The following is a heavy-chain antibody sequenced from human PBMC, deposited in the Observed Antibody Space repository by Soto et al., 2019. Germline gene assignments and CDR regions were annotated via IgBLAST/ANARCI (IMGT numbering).Heavy chain of an antibody. D-gene: IGHD2-15*01. CDR3: ARGGIGYCTGGSCYYTAFDI. CDR1: GFTFSSFW. Sequence: EVQLVESGGGLVQPGGSLRLSCAASGFTFSSFWMSWVRQAPGKRLEWLANIKEDGSEKYYVDSRKGRFTISRDNAKKSLYLQMNSLSVEDTAVYYCARGGIGYCTGGSCYYTAFDIWGQGSMVTVSA. CDR2: IKEDGSEK. V-gene: IGHV3-7*01. J-gene: IGHJ3*02.